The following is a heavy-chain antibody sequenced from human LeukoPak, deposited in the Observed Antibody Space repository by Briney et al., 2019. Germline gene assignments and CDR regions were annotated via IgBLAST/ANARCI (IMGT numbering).Heavy chain of an antibody. D-gene: IGHD3-10*01. Sequence: ASVKVSCKVSGYTLTELSMHWVRQAPGKGPEWMGGFDPEDGETIYAQKFQGRVTMTEDTSTDTAYMELSSLRSEDTAVYYCATGTYYYGSGTKDYWGQGTLVTVSS. V-gene: IGHV1-24*01. CDR1: GYTLTELS. CDR3: ATGTYYYGSGTKDY. CDR2: FDPEDGET. J-gene: IGHJ4*02.